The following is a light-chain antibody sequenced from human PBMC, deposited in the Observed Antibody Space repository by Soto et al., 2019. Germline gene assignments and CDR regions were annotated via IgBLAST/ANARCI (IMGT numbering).Light chain of an antibody. V-gene: IGKV1-6*01. J-gene: IGKJ1*01. CDR1: QGIGNA. CDR2: GAS. CDR3: LQDINYPWT. Sequence: AIQLTQSPSALSESVVDRHTISCRASQGIGNALGWYQQKPGKPPKVLIYGASNLQSGVPPRFSGSGSGTDFTLAISSLQLEDSATYYCLQDINYPWTFGQGTKVDIK.